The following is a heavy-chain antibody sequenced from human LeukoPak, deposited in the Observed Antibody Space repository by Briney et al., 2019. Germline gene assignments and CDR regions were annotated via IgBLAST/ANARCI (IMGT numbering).Heavy chain of an antibody. V-gene: IGHV4-59*13. J-gene: IGHJ3*02. Sequence: SETLSLTCTVSGDSFSSYHWSWLRQPPGKGLEWIGYISSSGSTSYNPSLKSRVTISVDTSKNQFSLKLRSVTAADTAVYYCARFGELFDSGAFDIWGQGTMVTVSS. CDR1: GDSFSSYH. D-gene: IGHD1-26*01. CDR3: ARFGELFDSGAFDI. CDR2: ISSSGST.